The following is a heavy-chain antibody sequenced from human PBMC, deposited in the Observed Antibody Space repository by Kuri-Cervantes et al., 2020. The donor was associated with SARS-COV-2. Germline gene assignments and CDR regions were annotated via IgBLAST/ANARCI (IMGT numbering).Heavy chain of an antibody. D-gene: IGHD3-3*01. CDR2: IRYDGSNK. Sequence: GESLKISCAASGFTFSSYGMHWVRQAPGKGLEWVAFIRYDGSNKYYADSVKGRFTISRDNAKNSLYLQMNSLRAEDTAVYYCAGRITYYDFWSGYSAVDYWGQGTLVTVSS. J-gene: IGHJ4*02. V-gene: IGHV3-30*02. CDR3: AGRITYYDFWSGYSAVDY. CDR1: GFTFSSYG.